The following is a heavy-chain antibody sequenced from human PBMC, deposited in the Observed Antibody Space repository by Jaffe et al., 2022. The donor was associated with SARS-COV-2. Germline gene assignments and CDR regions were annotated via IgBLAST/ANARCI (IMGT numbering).Heavy chain of an antibody. CDR3: ARLAGSSSWYDYYYYYGMDV. CDR2: IYYSGST. J-gene: IGHJ6*02. CDR1: GGSISSSSYY. Sequence: QLQLQESGPGLVKPSETLSLTCTVSGGSISSSSYYWGWIRQPPGKGLEWIGSIYYSGSTYYNPSLKSRVTISVDTSKNQFSLKLSSVTAADTAVYYCARLAGSSSWYDYYYYYGMDVWGQGTTVTVSS. D-gene: IGHD6-13*01. V-gene: IGHV4-39*01.